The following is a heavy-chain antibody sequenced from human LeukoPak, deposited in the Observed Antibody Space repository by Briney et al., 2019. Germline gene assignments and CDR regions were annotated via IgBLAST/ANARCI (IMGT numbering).Heavy chain of an antibody. J-gene: IGHJ4*02. CDR3: AKHRFESGGYHSTD. CDR1: GFTFSSYA. D-gene: IGHD3-22*01. CDR2: ISGGSGST. Sequence: GGSLRLSRAASGFTFSSYAMSWARQAPGKGLAWVSTISGGSGSTYCADSVKGRFTISRDNSKNTLYLQTNSLRDEDTAVYYCAKHRFESGGYHSTDWGQGTLVTVSS. V-gene: IGHV3-23*01.